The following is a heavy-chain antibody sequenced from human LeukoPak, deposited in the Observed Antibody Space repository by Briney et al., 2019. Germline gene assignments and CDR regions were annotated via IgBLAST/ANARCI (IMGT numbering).Heavy chain of an antibody. CDR1: GYTFTYYY. D-gene: IGHD3-22*01. V-gene: IGHV1-2*02. CDR3: ARGPSSGSFDY. CDR2: INPNSGDT. Sequence: ASVKVSCKTSGYTFTYYYMHWLRQAPGQRLEWMGWINPNSGDTNYAQKFQGRVTMTRDTSISTVYMELSRLRTDDAAVYYCARGPSSGSFDYWGQGTLVTVSS. J-gene: IGHJ4*02.